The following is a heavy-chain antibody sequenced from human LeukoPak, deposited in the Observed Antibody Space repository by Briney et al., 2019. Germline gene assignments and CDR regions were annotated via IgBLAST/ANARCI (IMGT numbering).Heavy chain of an antibody. CDR2: INPNSGGT. Sequence: ASVKVSCKASGYTFTGYYMHGVRQAPGQGLEWMGWINPNSGGTNYAQKFQGRVTMTRDTSISTAYMELSRLRSDDTAVYYCARSYVHPYYFDYWGQGTLVTVSS. CDR3: ARSYVHPYYFDY. J-gene: IGHJ4*02. D-gene: IGHD5-18*01. CDR1: GYTFTGYY. V-gene: IGHV1-2*02.